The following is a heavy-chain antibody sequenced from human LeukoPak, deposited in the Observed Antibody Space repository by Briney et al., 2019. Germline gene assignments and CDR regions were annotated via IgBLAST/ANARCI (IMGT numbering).Heavy chain of an antibody. J-gene: IGHJ4*02. CDR2: ITRSSSAK. Sequence: QTGGSLRLSCAASGFTFSSYWMSWVRKAPGKGLEWVSYITRSSSAKFYADSVKGRFTISRDNAENLLYLQMNSLRAEDAAVYYCTRDQEGSDYWGQGTLVTVSS. V-gene: IGHV3-48*01. CDR1: GFTFSSYW. CDR3: TRDQEGSDY.